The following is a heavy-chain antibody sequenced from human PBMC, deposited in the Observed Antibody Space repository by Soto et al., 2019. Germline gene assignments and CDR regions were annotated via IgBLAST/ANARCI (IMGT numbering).Heavy chain of an antibody. J-gene: IGHJ4*02. CDR3: ARASRSSGWYDY. Sequence: GGSLRLSCAASGFTFSSYAMHWVRQAPGKGLEYVSAISSHGGGTFYADSVMGRFTISRGDSKNTLYLQMGSLRAEDMAVYYCARASRSSGWYDYWGQGTLVTVSS. CDR2: ISSHGGGT. CDR1: GFTFSSYA. D-gene: IGHD6-19*01. V-gene: IGHV3-64*02.